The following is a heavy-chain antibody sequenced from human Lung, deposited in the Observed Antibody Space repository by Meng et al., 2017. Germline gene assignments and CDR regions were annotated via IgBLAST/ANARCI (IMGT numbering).Heavy chain of an antibody. J-gene: IGHJ4*02. CDR2: INHSGST. D-gene: IGHD4-11*01. V-gene: IGHV4-34*01. CDR3: ARGPTTMAHDFDY. Sequence: HVQLPQGGTGLLKPSETLSPTCVVSGGSFSDYYWSWIRQPPGKGLEWIGEINHSGSTNYNPSLESRATIPVDTSQNNLSLKLSSVTAADSAVYYCARGPTTMAHDFDYWGQGTLVTVSS. CDR1: GGSFSDYY.